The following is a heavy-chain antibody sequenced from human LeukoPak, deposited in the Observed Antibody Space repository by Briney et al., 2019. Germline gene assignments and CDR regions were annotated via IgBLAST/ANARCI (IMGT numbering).Heavy chain of an antibody. V-gene: IGHV4-59*01. J-gene: IGHJ5*02. D-gene: IGHD6-6*01. Sequence: SETLSLTCTVSGGSISSYYWSWIRQPPGKGLEWIGYIYYSGSTNYNPPLKSRVTISVDTSKNQFSLKLSSVTAADTAVYYCARGDDYSSSSWFDPWGQGTLVTVSS. CDR1: GGSISSYY. CDR3: ARGDDYSSSSWFDP. CDR2: IYYSGST.